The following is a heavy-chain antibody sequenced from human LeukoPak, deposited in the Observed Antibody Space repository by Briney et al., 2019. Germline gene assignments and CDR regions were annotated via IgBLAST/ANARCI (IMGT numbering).Heavy chain of an antibody. Sequence: GGSLRLSCAASGFTFSSYSMNWVRQAPGKGLEWVAVISYDGSNKYYADSVKGRFTISRDNSKNTLYLQMNSLRAEDTAVYYCARTRYFDYWGQGTLVTVSS. CDR2: ISYDGSNK. J-gene: IGHJ4*02. V-gene: IGHV3-30*03. CDR1: GFTFSSYS. CDR3: ARTRYFDY.